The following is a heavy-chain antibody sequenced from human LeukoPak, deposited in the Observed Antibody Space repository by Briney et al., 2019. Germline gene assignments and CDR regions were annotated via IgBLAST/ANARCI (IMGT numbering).Heavy chain of an antibody. D-gene: IGHD3-22*01. V-gene: IGHV1-69*06. CDR3: ARVGYGYESSGYHDY. CDR2: IIPIFGTA. CDR1: GGTFSSYA. J-gene: IGHJ4*02. Sequence: SVKVSCKASGGTFSSYAISWVRQAPGQGLEWMGGIIPIFGTANYAQKFQGRVTITADKSTSTAYMELSSLRSEDTAVYYCARVGYGYESSGYHDYWGQGTLVTVSS.